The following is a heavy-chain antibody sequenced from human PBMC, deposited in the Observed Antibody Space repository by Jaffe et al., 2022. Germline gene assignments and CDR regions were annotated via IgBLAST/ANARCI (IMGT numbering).Heavy chain of an antibody. D-gene: IGHD3-22*01. V-gene: IGHV3-66*02. CDR1: GFTVSSNY. CDR2: IYSGGST. Sequence: EVQLVESGGGLVQPGGSLRLSCAASGFTVSSNYMSWVRQAPGKGLEWVSVIYSGGSTYYADSVKGRFTISRDNSKNTLYLQMNSLRAEDTAVYYCARAPADSSGDWLTDYWGQGTLVTVSS. CDR3: ARAPADSSGDWLTDY. J-gene: IGHJ4*02.